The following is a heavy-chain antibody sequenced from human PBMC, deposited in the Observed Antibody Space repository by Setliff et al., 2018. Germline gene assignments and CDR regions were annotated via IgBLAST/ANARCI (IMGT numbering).Heavy chain of an antibody. CDR2: IYHSGST. Sequence: SETLSLTCAVSGYSISSGYYWGWIRQPPGKGLEWIGSIYHSGSTYYNPSLKSRVTISVDTSKNQFSLKLSSVTTADTAVYYCARLRYYGSGSYLDYWGQGTLVTVSS. V-gene: IGHV4-38-2*01. J-gene: IGHJ4*02. D-gene: IGHD3-10*01. CDR1: GYSISSGYY. CDR3: ARLRYYGSGSYLDY.